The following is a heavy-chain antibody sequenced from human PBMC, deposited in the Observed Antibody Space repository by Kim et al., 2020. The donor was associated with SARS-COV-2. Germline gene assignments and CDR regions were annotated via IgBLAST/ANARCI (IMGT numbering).Heavy chain of an antibody. CDR1: GGSISSSSYY. Sequence: SETLSLTCTVSGGSISSSSYYWGWIRQPPGKGLEWIGSIYYSGSTYYNPSLKSRVTISVDTSKNQFSLKLSSVTAADTAVYYCARSTAELLWFGESRNNWFDPWGQGTLVTVSS. J-gene: IGHJ5*02. CDR3: ARSTAELLWFGESRNNWFDP. D-gene: IGHD3-10*01. CDR2: IYYSGST. V-gene: IGHV4-39*01.